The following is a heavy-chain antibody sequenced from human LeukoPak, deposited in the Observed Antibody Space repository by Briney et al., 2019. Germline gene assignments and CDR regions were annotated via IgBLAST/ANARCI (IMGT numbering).Heavy chain of an antibody. J-gene: IGHJ4*02. D-gene: IGHD6-19*01. CDR2: IYTSGST. V-gene: IGHV4-61*02. CDR1: GGSISSSSYY. Sequence: SGTLSLTCTVSGGSISSSSYYWSWIRQPAGKGLEWIGRIYTSGSTNYNPSLKSRVTMSVDTSKNQFSLKLSSVTAADTAVYYCARDSAGPFDYWGQGTLVTVSS. CDR3: ARDSAGPFDY.